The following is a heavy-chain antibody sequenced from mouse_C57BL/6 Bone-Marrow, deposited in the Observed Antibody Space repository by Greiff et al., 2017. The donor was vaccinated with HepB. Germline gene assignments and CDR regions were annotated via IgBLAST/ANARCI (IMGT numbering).Heavy chain of an antibody. V-gene: IGHV1-50*01. CDR3: AREGDGFYFDY. D-gene: IGHD2-3*01. CDR2: IDPSDSYT. Sequence: QVQLQQSGAELVKPGASVKLSCKASGYTFTSYWMQWVKQRPGQGLEWIGEIDPSDSYTNYNQKFKGKATLTVDTSSSTAYMQLSSLTSEDSAVYYCAREGDGFYFDYWGQGTTLTVSS. J-gene: IGHJ2*01. CDR1: GYTFTSYW.